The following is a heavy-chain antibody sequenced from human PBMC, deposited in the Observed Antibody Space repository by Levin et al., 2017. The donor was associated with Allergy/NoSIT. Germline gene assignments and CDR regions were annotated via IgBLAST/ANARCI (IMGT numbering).Heavy chain of an antibody. CDR1: GFIFTNYA. CDR2: IYGSGAST. D-gene: IGHD6-13*01. Sequence: PQASVKVSCAASGFIFTNYAMSWVRQAPGKGLEWVSTIYGSGASTHYADSVKGRFTISRDNSKNTLYLQMNSLRAEDTAIYYCAKDRIAAAGRGSDYWGQGTLVTVSS. CDR3: AKDRIAAAGRGSDY. J-gene: IGHJ4*02. V-gene: IGHV3-23*01.